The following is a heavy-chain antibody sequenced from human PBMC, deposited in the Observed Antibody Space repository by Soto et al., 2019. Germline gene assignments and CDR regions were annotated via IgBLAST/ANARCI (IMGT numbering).Heavy chain of an antibody. Sequence: LRLSCAASGFTFSSYAMSWVRQAPGKGLEWVSAISGSGGSTYYADSVKGRFTISRDNSKNTLYLQMNSLRAEDTAVYYCAKDTLYYDFWSGYPRAHYGMDVWGQGTTVTVSS. J-gene: IGHJ6*02. CDR3: AKDTLYYDFWSGYPRAHYGMDV. D-gene: IGHD3-3*01. CDR1: GFTFSSYA. CDR2: ISGSGGST. V-gene: IGHV3-23*01.